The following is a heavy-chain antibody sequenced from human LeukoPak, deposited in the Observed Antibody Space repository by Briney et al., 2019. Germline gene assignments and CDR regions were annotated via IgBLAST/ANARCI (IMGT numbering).Heavy chain of an antibody. V-gene: IGHV1-2*02. Sequence: GASVKVSCKASGYTFTGYYMHWVRQAPGQGLEWMGWTNPNSGGTNYAQKFQGRVTMTRDTSISTAYMELSRLRSDDTAVYYCARVPWYYDSSGSVDYWGQGTLVTVSS. D-gene: IGHD3-22*01. CDR1: GYTFTGYY. CDR3: ARVPWYYDSSGSVDY. J-gene: IGHJ4*02. CDR2: TNPNSGGT.